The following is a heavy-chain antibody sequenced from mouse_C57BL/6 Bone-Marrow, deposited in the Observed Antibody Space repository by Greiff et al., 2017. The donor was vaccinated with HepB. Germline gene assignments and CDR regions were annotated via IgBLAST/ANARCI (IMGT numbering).Heavy chain of an antibody. CDR3: ARDYSNYGWFAY. J-gene: IGHJ3*01. CDR2: IRSGRSTI. CDR1: GFTFSDYG. D-gene: IGHD2-5*01. Sequence: EVKVVESGGGLVKPGGSLKLSCAASGFTFSDYGMHWVRQAPEKGLEWVAYIRSGRSTIYYADTVKGRCTISRDNAKNTLFLQMTRLRSEDTALYYCARDYSNYGWFAYWGQGTLVTVS. V-gene: IGHV5-17*01.